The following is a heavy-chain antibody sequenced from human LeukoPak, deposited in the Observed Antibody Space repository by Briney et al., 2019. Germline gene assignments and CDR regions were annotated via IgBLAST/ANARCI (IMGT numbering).Heavy chain of an antibody. D-gene: IGHD3-10*01. CDR3: ARGNADHGSGEEGLDY. CDR2: ISSSSTT. J-gene: IGHJ4*02. CDR1: GFTFSTYS. V-gene: IGHV3-48*01. Sequence: GGSLRLSCAASGFTFSTYSMNWVRQAPGKGLEWVAYISSSSTTHYADSVTGRFSISRDNAKSSLYLQMNSLRAEDTGVYYCARGNADHGSGEEGLDYWGQGTLVTVSS.